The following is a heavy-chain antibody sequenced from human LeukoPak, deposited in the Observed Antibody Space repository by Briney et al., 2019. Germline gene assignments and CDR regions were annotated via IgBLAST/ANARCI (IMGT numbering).Heavy chain of an antibody. D-gene: IGHD6-13*01. CDR1: GYTFTSYY. Sequence: EASVKVSCRASGYTFTSYYMHWVRQAPGQGLEWMGIINPSGGSTSYAQKFQGRVTMTRDTSTSTVYMELSSLRSEDTAVYYCARDFRYEQQLVGNYYGMDVWGQGTTVTVSS. CDR2: INPSGGST. CDR3: ARDFRYEQQLVGNYYGMDV. J-gene: IGHJ6*02. V-gene: IGHV1-46*01.